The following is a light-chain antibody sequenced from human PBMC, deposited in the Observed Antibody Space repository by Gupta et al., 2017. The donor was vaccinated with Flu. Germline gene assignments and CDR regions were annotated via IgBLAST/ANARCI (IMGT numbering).Light chain of an antibody. J-gene: IGKJ4*01. CDR1: QSVSSSY. CDR2: GAS. CDR3: QQYGSSPRLT. Sequence: EIVLTQSPGTLPLSPGERATLSCRASQSVSSSYLAWYQQKPGQAPRLLIYGASSRATGIPDRFSGSGSGTDFTLTISRLESEDFAVYYCQQYGSSPRLTFGGGTKVEIK. V-gene: IGKV3-20*01.